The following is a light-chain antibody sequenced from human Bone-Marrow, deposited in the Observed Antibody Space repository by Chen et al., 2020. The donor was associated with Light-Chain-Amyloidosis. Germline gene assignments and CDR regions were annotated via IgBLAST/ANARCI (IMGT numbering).Light chain of an antibody. CDR2: DDS. CDR1: NIGATS. CDR3: QVWDRSSDRPV. J-gene: IGLJ3*02. Sequence: SYVLTQPSSVSVAPGQTATIACGGNNIGATSVHWYQQTPGQAPLLFVYDDSDRPSGIPERLSGSNSGNTTTLTIIRVEAGDEADYYCQVWDRSSDRPVFGGGTKLTVL. V-gene: IGLV3-21*02.